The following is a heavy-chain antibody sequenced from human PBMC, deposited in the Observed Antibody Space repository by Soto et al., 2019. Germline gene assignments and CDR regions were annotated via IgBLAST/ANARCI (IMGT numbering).Heavy chain of an antibody. D-gene: IGHD3-10*01. Sequence: GASVKVSCKASGGTFSSYAISWVRQAPGQGLEWMGGIIPIFGTANYAQKFQGRVTITADESTSTAYMELSSLRSEDTAVYYCARLNHYYGSGSPYGLDVWGQGTTVTVSS. J-gene: IGHJ6*02. CDR2: IIPIFGTA. CDR1: GGTFSSYA. V-gene: IGHV1-69*13. CDR3: ARLNHYYGSGSPYGLDV.